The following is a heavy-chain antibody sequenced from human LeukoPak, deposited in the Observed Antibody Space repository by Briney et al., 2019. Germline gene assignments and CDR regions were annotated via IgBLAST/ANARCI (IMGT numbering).Heavy chain of an antibody. Sequence: GGSLRLSCAASGFTFSSYGMHWVRQAPGKGLEWVAFIRYDENNKYYTDSVKGRFTISRDNSKNTLYLQMNSLRVEDTAVYYCAKDRGTVIDYWGQGTLVTVSS. D-gene: IGHD3-16*01. CDR3: AKDRGTVIDY. CDR1: GFTFSSYG. V-gene: IGHV3-30*02. CDR2: IRYDENNK. J-gene: IGHJ4*02.